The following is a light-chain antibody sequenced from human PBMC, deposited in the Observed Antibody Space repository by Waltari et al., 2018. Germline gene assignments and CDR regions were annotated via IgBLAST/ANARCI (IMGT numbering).Light chain of an antibody. J-gene: IGKJ2*01. CDR1: QSISSY. V-gene: IGKV1-39*01. CDR2: AAS. Sequence: DIKMNQSPSSLSAAVGDRVTITCRASQSISSYLNWYQQKPGKAPKLLIYAASSLQSGVPSRFSGSGSGTDFTLTISSLQPEDFATYYCQQSYSTPVTFGQGTKLEIK. CDR3: QQSYSTPVT.